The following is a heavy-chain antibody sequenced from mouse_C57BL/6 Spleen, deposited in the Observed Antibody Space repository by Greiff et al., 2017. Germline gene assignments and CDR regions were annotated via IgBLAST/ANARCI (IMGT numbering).Heavy chain of an antibody. CDR3: ARSKDYGSSWDY. Sequence: QVQLQQPGAELVRPGSSVKLSCKASGYTFTSYWMDWVKQRPGQGLEWIGNIYPSDSETHYNQKFKDKATLTVDKSSSTADMQLSSLTSEDSAVYYCARSKDYGSSWDYWGQGTTLTVSS. D-gene: IGHD1-1*01. J-gene: IGHJ2*01. V-gene: IGHV1-61*01. CDR1: GYTFTSYW. CDR2: IYPSDSET.